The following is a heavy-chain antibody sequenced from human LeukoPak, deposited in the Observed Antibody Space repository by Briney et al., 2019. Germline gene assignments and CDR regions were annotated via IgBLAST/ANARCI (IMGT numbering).Heavy chain of an antibody. CDR1: GFTFSSYS. CDR2: ISSSSSYI. Sequence: GGSLRLSCAASGFTFSSYSMNWVRQAPGKGLEWVSSISSSSSYIYYADSVEGRFTISRDNAKNSLYLQMNSLRAEDTAVYYCARAGSSPAEFDYWGQGTLVTVSS. V-gene: IGHV3-21*01. D-gene: IGHD3-10*01. CDR3: ARAGSSPAEFDY. J-gene: IGHJ4*02.